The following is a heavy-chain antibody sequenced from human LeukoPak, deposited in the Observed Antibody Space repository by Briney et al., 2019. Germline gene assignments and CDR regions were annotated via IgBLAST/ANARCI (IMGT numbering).Heavy chain of an antibody. J-gene: IGHJ4*02. V-gene: IGHV3-73*01. Sequence: PGGSLRLSCAASGFTFSGSAMHWVRQASGKGLEWVGRIRSKGNSYATAYAASVKGRFTISRDDSKNTAYLQMNSLKTEDTAVYYCTRREYCSSTSCLFDYWGQGTLVTVSS. D-gene: IGHD2-2*01. CDR2: IRSKGNSYAT. CDR3: TRREYCSSTSCLFDY. CDR1: GFTFSGSA.